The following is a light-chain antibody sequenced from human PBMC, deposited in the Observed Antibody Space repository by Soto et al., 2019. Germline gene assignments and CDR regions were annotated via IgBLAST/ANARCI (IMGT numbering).Light chain of an antibody. CDR1: TGAVTSGHY. J-gene: IGLJ3*02. CDR3: LLSYSGAREGV. Sequence: QAVVTQEPSLTVSPGGTVTLTCGSSTGAVTSGHYPYWFQQKPGQAPRTLIYDTSNKQSWTPARFSGSLLGGKAALTLSGAQPEDEAEYYCLLSYSGAREGVFGGGTKLTVL. CDR2: DTS. V-gene: IGLV7-46*01.